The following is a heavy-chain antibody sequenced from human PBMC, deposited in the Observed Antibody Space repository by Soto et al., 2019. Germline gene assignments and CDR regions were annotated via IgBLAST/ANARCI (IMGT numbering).Heavy chain of an antibody. J-gene: IGHJ4*02. V-gene: IGHV1-18*01. CDR3: ARGTTVETGSY. CDR2: ISAYNRNT. D-gene: IGHD4-17*01. Sequence: QVQLVQSGAEVKKPGASVKVSCKASGYTFTSYGISWVRQAPGQGLAWMGWISAYNRNTNYAQKLQGTDTMITDTCTQNACMELRSLRSADTAVYYCARGTTVETGSYWGQGTLVTVSS. CDR1: GYTFTSYG.